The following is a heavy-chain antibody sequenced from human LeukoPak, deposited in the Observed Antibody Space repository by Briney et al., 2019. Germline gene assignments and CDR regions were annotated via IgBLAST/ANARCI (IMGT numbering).Heavy chain of an antibody. CDR3: ARDGDLRIAAREESLSYFDY. CDR2: INPNSGGT. Sequence: ASVKVSCKASGYTFTGYYMHWVRQAPGQGLEWMGWINPNSGGTNYAQKFQGRVTMTRDTSTSTAYMELSRLRSDDTAVYYCARDGDLRIAAREESLSYFDYWGQGTLVTVSS. V-gene: IGHV1-2*02. D-gene: IGHD6-6*01. J-gene: IGHJ4*02. CDR1: GYTFTGYY.